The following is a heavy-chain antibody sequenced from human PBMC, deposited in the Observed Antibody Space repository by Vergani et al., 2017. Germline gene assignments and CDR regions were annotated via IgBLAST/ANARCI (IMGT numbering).Heavy chain of an antibody. CDR3: ARRSGIVYDIFSGTQYFFDF. V-gene: IGHV4-38-2*01. Sequence: QVQLQESGPGLVKPSETLSLTCAVSGFSIDNGYYWDWIRQPPGKGLEWIGSIYRTGRTHFNPSLKRRVPISVDTSNNHFSLRLNSLTAADTAVYYCARRSGIVYDIFSGTQYFFDFWGQGTLVTVSS. D-gene: IGHD3-9*01. J-gene: IGHJ4*02. CDR2: IYRTGRT. CDR1: GFSIDNGYY.